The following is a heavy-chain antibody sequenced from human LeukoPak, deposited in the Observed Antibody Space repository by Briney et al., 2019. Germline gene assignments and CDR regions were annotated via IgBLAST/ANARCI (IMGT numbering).Heavy chain of an antibody. Sequence: PSETLSLTCTVSGGSISSYYWSWIRQPPGKGLEWIGYIYYSGSTNYNPSLKSRVTISVDTSKNQFSLKLSSVTAADTAVYYCARGTTVTTIYYFDYWGQGTLVTVSS. CDR2: IYYSGST. CDR3: ARGTTVTTIYYFDY. J-gene: IGHJ4*02. V-gene: IGHV4-59*01. CDR1: GGSISSYY. D-gene: IGHD4-17*01.